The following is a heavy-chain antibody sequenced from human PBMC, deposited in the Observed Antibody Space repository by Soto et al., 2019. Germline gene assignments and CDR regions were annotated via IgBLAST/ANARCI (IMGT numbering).Heavy chain of an antibody. J-gene: IGHJ6*02. D-gene: IGHD3-3*01. Sequence: ASVKVSCKASGGTFSSYAISWVRQAPGQGLEWMGGIIPIFGTANYAQKFQGRVTITADESTSTAYMELSSLRSEDTAVYYCAKDRGEGYDFWSGFHRAYGMDVWGQGTTVTVSS. V-gene: IGHV1-69*13. CDR3: AKDRGEGYDFWSGFHRAYGMDV. CDR1: GGTFSSYA. CDR2: IIPIFGTA.